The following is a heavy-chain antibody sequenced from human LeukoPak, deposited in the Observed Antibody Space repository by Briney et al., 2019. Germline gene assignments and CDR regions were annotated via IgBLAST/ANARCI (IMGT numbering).Heavy chain of an antibody. CDR3: ARARQWLAYFDY. CDR1: GYTFTSYA. D-gene: IGHD6-19*01. CDR2: INAGNGNT. J-gene: IGHJ4*02. V-gene: IGHV1-3*01. Sequence: ASVKVSCKASGYTFTSYAMHWVRQAPGQRLEWMGWINAGNGNTKYSQKFQGRVTITRDTSASTAYMELGSLRFEDTAVYYCARARQWLAYFDYWGQGTLVTVSS.